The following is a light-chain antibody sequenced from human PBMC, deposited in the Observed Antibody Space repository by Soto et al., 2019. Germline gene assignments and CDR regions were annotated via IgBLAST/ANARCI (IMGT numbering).Light chain of an antibody. Sequence: QAVVTQPPSVSGAPGQRVTISCTGISSNIGAGYDVHWYQQLPGTAPKLLIYGNSNRPSGVPDRFSGSKSGTSASLAITGLQAEDEADYYCQSYDSSLSAVVFGGGTKLTVL. V-gene: IGLV1-40*01. CDR1: SSNIGAGYD. CDR3: QSYDSSLSAVV. CDR2: GNS. J-gene: IGLJ2*01.